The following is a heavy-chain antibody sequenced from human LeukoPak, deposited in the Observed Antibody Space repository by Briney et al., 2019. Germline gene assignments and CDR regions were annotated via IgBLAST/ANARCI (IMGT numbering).Heavy chain of an antibody. CDR2: IIPIFGIA. D-gene: IGHD4-23*01. Sequence: SVKVSCKASGGTFSSYAISWVRQAPGRGLEWMGRIIPIFGIANYAQKFQGRVTITADKSTSTAYMELSSLRSEDTAVYYCARDYGGNSGGYWGRGTLVTVSS. CDR1: GGTFSSYA. J-gene: IGHJ4*02. CDR3: ARDYGGNSGGY. V-gene: IGHV1-69*04.